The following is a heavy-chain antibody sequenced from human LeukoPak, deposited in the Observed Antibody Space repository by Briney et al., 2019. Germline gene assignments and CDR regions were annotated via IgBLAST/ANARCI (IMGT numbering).Heavy chain of an antibody. Sequence: PSQTLSLTCTVTGTSIRSGSYYWNWIRQAAGKGLEWIGRMYIGGRTTYNPALKSRVTISLDTTENQFSLRLRSVTAADTAVYYCVREGIAVADTYYYYYMDVWGQGTSVTVSS. J-gene: IGHJ6*03. CDR1: GTSIRSGSYY. CDR3: VREGIAVADTYYYYYMDV. V-gene: IGHV4-61*02. CDR2: MYIGGRT. D-gene: IGHD6-19*01.